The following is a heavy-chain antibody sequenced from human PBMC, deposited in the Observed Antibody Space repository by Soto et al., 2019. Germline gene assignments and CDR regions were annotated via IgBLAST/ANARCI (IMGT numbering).Heavy chain of an antibody. Sequence: QVQLVQSGAEVKKPGSSVKVSCKAYGGTFSSYAISWVRQAPGQGLEWMGGIIPICGTANYAQKFQGRVTITADESTSTDYMELSSLRSEDTAVYYCARLGIAVAGTGDYWGQGTLVTVSS. V-gene: IGHV1-69*01. D-gene: IGHD6-19*01. CDR3: ARLGIAVAGTGDY. CDR2: IIPICGTA. J-gene: IGHJ4*02. CDR1: GGTFSSYA.